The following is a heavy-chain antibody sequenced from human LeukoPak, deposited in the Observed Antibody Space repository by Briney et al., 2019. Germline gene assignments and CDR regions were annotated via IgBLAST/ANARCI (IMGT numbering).Heavy chain of an antibody. Sequence: PSETLSLTCAVYGGSFSGYYWSWIRQPPGKGLEWIGEINHSGSTNYNPSLKSRVAISVDTSKNQFSLKLSSVTAADTAVYYCARGGSGSYRPYYFDYWGQGTLVTVSS. CDR1: GGSFSGYY. CDR3: ARGGSGSYRPYYFDY. CDR2: INHSGST. J-gene: IGHJ4*02. D-gene: IGHD3-10*01. V-gene: IGHV4-34*01.